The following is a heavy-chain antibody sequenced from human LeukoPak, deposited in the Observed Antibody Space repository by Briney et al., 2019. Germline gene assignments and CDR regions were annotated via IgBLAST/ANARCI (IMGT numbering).Heavy chain of an antibody. D-gene: IGHD6-13*01. V-gene: IGHV3-30-3*01. J-gene: IGHJ4*02. CDR2: ISYDGSNK. CDR3: AREIRAAAGLHY. Sequence: GGSLRLSCAASGFTFSSYAMSWVRQAPGKGLEWVAVISYDGSNKYYADSVKGRFTISRDNSKNTLYLQMNSLRAEDTAVYYCAREIRAAAGLHYWGQGTLVTVS. CDR1: GFTFSSYA.